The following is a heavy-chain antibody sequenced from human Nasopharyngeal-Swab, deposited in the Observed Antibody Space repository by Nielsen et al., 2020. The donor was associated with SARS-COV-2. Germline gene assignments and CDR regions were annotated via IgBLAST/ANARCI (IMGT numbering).Heavy chain of an antibody. V-gene: IGHV1-18*01. D-gene: IGHD3-3*01. CDR3: ARENSPPTYYDFWSGYSPNYFDY. CDR1: GYTFTSYG. J-gene: IGHJ4*02. CDR2: ISAYNGNT. Sequence: ASVKVSCKASGYTFTSYGISWVRQAPGQGLEWMRWISAYNGNTNYAQKLQGRVTMTTDTSTSTAYMELRGLRSDDTAVYYCARENSPPTYYDFWSGYSPNYFDYWGQGTLVTVSS.